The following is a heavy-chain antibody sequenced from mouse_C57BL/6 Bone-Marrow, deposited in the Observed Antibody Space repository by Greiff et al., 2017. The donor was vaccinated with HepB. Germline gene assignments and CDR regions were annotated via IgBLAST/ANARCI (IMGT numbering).Heavy chain of an antibody. V-gene: IGHV1-80*01. CDR1: GYAFSSYW. D-gene: IGHD2-4*01. CDR2: IYPGDGDT. Sequence: VQLQQSGAELVKPGASVKISCKASGYAFSSYWMNWVKQRPGKGLEWIGQIYPGDGDTNYNGKFKGKATLTADKSSSTAYMQLSSLTSEDSAVYFCARRDYDYDEGLGYFDYWGQGTTLTVSS. CDR3: ARRDYDYDEGLGYFDY. J-gene: IGHJ2*01.